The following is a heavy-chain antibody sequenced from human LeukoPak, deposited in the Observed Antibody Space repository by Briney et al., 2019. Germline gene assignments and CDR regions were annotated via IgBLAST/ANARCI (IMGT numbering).Heavy chain of an antibody. CDR2: MNPNSGNT. CDR1: GYTFTTYD. CDR3: GRDLGWRRETGGRLDY. J-gene: IGHJ4*02. Sequence: GASVKVSCKASGYTFTTYDINWVRQATGQGLEWMGWMNPNSGNTGYAQKFQGRVTITRNTSISTAYMELSSLRSDDTAVYYCGRDLGWRRETGGRLDYWGQGTLVTVSS. V-gene: IGHV1-8*03. D-gene: IGHD7-27*01.